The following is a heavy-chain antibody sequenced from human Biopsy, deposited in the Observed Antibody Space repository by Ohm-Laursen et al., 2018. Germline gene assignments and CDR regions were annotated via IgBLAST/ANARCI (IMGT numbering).Heavy chain of an antibody. D-gene: IGHD5-18*01. CDR3: ARTVDTVVVTPSDH. CDR2: ISAYNGNR. CDR1: GYTFPSYG. J-gene: IGHJ4*02. Sequence: ASVKVSCKASGYTFPSYGISWVRQAPGQGLEWMGWISAYNGNRNYAQKFQGRVTMTTDKPTSTAYVELRSLRSDDTAVYYCARTVDTVVVTPSDHWGQGTLVTVSS. V-gene: IGHV1-18*01.